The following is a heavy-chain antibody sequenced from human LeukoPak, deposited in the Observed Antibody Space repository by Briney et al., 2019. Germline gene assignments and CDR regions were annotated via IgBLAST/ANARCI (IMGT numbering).Heavy chain of an antibody. V-gene: IGHV3-49*04. J-gene: IGHJ4*02. CDR3: TRDRGGAAGELFDY. CDR1: GFTFSSYG. D-gene: IGHD3-10*01. CDR2: IRSKAYGGTT. Sequence: GGSLRLSCAASGFTFSSYGMHWVRQAPGKGLGWVGFIRSKAYGGTTEYAASVKGRFTISRDDSKSIAYLQMNSLKTEDTAVYYCTRDRGGAAGELFDYWGQGTLVTVSS.